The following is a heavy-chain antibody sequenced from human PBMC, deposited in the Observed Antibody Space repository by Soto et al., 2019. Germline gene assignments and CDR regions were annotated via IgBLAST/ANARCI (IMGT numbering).Heavy chain of an antibody. CDR2: ISYTGSTI. D-gene: IGHD3-22*01. Sequence: GGSLRLSCVASEFTFSNYEMNWVRQAPGKGLEWVSYISYTGSTIYYADSVRGRFTISRDNSKNSLYLQMNSLRAEDTAVYYCARGLRNYFDRSGLHYWGQGTLVTVSS. CDR1: EFTFSNYE. J-gene: IGHJ4*02. CDR3: ARGLRNYFDRSGLHY. V-gene: IGHV3-48*03.